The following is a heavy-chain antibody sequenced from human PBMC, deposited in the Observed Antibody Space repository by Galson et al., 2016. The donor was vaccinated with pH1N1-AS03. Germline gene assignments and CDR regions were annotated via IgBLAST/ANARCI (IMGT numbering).Heavy chain of an antibody. Sequence: SVKVSCKASGYIFTGFYVHWVRQAPGQGLEWMGWINTDSGFTNYAQKFEAWVTMTRDPSVSTAYMELYGLKSDDTAVYYCARDHRGPRTSATCPTTYYFGMDVWGQGTTVIVSS. J-gene: IGHJ6*02. CDR2: INTDSGFT. V-gene: IGHV1-2*04. CDR1: GYIFTGFY. CDR3: ARDHRGPRTSATCPTTYYFGMDV. D-gene: IGHD2-2*01.